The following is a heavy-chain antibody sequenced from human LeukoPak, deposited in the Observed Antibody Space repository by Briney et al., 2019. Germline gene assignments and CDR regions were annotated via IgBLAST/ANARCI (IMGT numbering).Heavy chain of an antibody. CDR2: ITSGGYT. J-gene: IGHJ3*01. CDR1: GFTFTNYA. Sequence: GGSLRLSCAASGFTFTNYAVMWVRQAPGQGLEGVSAITSGGYTKYADSAKGRFTISRDNSKNTLYLQMNSLKTEDTAQYFCARDPNGDYIGAFEFWGQGTGVTVSS. V-gene: IGHV3-23*01. CDR3: ARDPNGDYIGAFEF. D-gene: IGHD4-17*01.